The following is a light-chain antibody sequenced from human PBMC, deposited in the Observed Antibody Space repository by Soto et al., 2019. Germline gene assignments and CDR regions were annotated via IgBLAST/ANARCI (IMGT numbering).Light chain of an antibody. J-gene: IGKJ1*01. V-gene: IGKV1-39*01. CDR3: QQGYSTPVT. CDR1: QSISSY. Sequence: DIQMTQPPSSLSASVGDRVTITCRASQSISSYLNWYQQKPGKAPKLLIYAASSLQSGVPSRFSGSGSGTDFTLTISSLQPEDFATYYCQQGYSTPVTFGQGTKVDIK. CDR2: AAS.